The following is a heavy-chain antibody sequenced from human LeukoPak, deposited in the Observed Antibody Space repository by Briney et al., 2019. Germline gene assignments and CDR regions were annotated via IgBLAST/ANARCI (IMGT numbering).Heavy chain of an antibody. D-gene: IGHD3-10*01. J-gene: IGHJ4*02. Sequence: SVKVSCKASGGTFSSYAISWVRQAPGQGLEWMGGIIPIFGTANYAQKFQGRVTITTDESTSTAYMELSSLRSEDTAVYYCARDPCSWDGSGSYLFDYWGQGTLVTVSS. CDR2: IIPIFGTA. V-gene: IGHV1-69*05. CDR3: ARDPCSWDGSGSYLFDY. CDR1: GGTFSSYA.